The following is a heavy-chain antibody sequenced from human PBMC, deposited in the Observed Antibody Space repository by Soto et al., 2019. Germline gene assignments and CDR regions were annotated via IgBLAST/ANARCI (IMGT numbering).Heavy chain of an antibody. J-gene: IGHJ4*02. V-gene: IGHV1-24*01. CDR3: ATPRYDSSGFYYFDY. D-gene: IGHD3-22*01. Sequence: ASVKVSCKVSGFTLTELSMHWVRQAPGKGLEWMGGFDPEDGETIYAQKFQGRVTMTEDTSTDTAYMELSSLRSEDTAVYYCATPRYDSSGFYYFDYWGQGTLVTVSS. CDR1: GFTLTELS. CDR2: FDPEDGET.